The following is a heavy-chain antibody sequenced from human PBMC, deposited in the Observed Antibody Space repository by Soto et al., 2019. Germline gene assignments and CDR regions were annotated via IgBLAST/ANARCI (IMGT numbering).Heavy chain of an antibody. Sequence: GGSLRLSCAASGFTFDDYAMHWVRQAPGKGLEWVSGISWNSGSIGYADSVKGRFTISRDNAKNSLYLQMNSLRAEDTALYYCEKGKYHNKYSFNYWGRETLVTFSS. CDR2: ISWNSGSI. J-gene: IGHJ4*02. CDR1: GFTFDDYA. CDR3: EKGKYHNKYSFNY. D-gene: IGHD2-15*01. V-gene: IGHV3-9*01.